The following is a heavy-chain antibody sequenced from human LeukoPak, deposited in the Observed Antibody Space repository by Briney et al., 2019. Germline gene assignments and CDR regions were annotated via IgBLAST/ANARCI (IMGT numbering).Heavy chain of an antibody. CDR2: INHSGST. CDR1: GGSFSGYY. CDR3: ARSTSGSYSWYFDY. D-gene: IGHD1-26*01. V-gene: IGHV4-34*01. J-gene: IGHJ4*02. Sequence: SETLSLTCAVYGGSFSGYYWSWIRQPPGKGLEWIGEINHSGSTNHNPSLKSRVTRSVDTSKHQLSLKLSSVTAADTAVYYCARSTSGSYSWYFDYWGQGTLVTVSS.